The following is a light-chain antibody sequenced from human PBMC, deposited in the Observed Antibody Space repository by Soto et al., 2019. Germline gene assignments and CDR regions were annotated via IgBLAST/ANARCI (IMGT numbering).Light chain of an antibody. CDR1: SSNIGSNY. Sequence: QSALTQPPSASGTPGQRVTISCSGSSSNIGSNYVFWYQHLPGTAPKLLIYRNNQRPSGVPDRFSGSKSGTSASLAISGLRSEDETDYYCAAWDYSLRGVVFGGGPQLTVL. V-gene: IGLV1-47*01. CDR2: RNN. CDR3: AAWDYSLRGVV. J-gene: IGLJ2*01.